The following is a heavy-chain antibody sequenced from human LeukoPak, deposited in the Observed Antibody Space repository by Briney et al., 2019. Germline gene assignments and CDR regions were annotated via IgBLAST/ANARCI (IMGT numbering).Heavy chain of an antibody. CDR3: VSFYETY. Sequence: GRSLRLSCAASGFTFSSYAMHWVRQAPGKGLEWVAVISYDGSNKYYADSVKGRFTISRDNSKNTQFLQMNSLRAEDTAVYYCVSFYETYWGRGTLVTVSS. CDR2: ISYDGSNK. J-gene: IGHJ4*02. V-gene: IGHV3-30-3*01. CDR1: GFTFSSYA. D-gene: IGHD2/OR15-2a*01.